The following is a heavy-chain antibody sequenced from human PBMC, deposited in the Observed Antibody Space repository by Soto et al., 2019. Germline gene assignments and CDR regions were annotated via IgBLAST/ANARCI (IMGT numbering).Heavy chain of an antibody. J-gene: IGHJ1*01. V-gene: IGHV3-30-3*02. CDR3: AKGLRFMEH. Sequence: ESGGGVVQPGRSLRLSCVASGFTFSSYALHWVRQAPGKGLEWVALISNDGMNTFYADSVKGRMTVSRDKAEKTMFLQMNSLTPEDTAVYYCAKGLRFMEHWGQGTVVTVSS. CDR1: GFTFSSYA. CDR2: ISNDGMNT. D-gene: IGHD1-1*01.